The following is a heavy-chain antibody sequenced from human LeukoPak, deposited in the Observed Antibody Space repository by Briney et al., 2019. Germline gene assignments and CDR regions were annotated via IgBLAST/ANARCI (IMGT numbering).Heavy chain of an antibody. D-gene: IGHD2-21*01. CDR2: ISGSGGST. J-gene: IGHJ4*02. CDR3: AKAFPGDFVVVIAFDY. CDR1: GFTFSSYA. Sequence: GGSLRLSCAASGFTFSSYAMSWVRQAPGKGLEWVSAISGSGGSTYYADSVKGRFTISRDNSKNTLYLQMNSLRAEDTAVYYRAKAFPGDFVVVIAFDYWGQGTLVTVSS. V-gene: IGHV3-23*01.